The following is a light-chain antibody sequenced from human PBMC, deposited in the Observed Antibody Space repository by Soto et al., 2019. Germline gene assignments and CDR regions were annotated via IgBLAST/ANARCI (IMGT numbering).Light chain of an antibody. CDR3: QTWGTGIHV. Sequence: QLVLTQSPSASASLGASVKLTCTLSSGHSSYAIAWHQQQPEKGPRYLMKLNSDGSHSKGDGIPDRFSGSSSGAERYLIISSLQSEDEADYYCQTWGTGIHVFGTGTKLTGL. V-gene: IGLV4-69*01. CDR1: SGHSSYA. J-gene: IGLJ1*01. CDR2: LNSDGSH.